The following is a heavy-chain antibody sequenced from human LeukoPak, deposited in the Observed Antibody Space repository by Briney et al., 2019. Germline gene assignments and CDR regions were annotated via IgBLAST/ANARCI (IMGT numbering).Heavy chain of an antibody. J-gene: IGHJ4*02. CDR1: GGSISSGSYY. D-gene: IGHD6-13*01. Sequence: PSQTLSLTCTVSGGSISSGSYYWSWIRQPAGKGLEWIGRIYTSGSTNYNPSLKSRVTISVETSKNEFSLKLRSVTAADTAVYYCARVTGYRIEDYFDYWDQGTLVTVSS. CDR2: IYTSGST. CDR3: ARVTGYRIEDYFDY. V-gene: IGHV4-61*02.